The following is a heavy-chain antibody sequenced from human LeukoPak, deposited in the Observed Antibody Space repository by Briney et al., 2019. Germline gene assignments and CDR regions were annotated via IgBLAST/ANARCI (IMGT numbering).Heavy chain of an antibody. V-gene: IGHV1-18*01. J-gene: IGHJ4*02. CDR1: GYTFTNYG. CDR3: ARDGYTFGGVKTRFDY. D-gene: IGHD3-16*01. Sequence: GASVKVSCKASGYTFTNYGISWVRQAPGQGLEWMGWISVYNGDTNYAQKFQGRVTMTTDTSTNTAYMELRSLRSDDTAVYYCARDGYTFGGVKTRFDYWGQGTLVTVSS. CDR2: ISVYNGDT.